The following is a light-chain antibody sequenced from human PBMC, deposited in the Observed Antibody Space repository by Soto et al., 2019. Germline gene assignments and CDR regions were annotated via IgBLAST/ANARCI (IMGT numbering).Light chain of an antibody. CDR1: SSDVGSYDH. Sequence: QSALTQPASVSESPGQSITISCSGTSSDVGSYDHVAWYQQFPGKTPKLMIYEVSNRPSGVSSRFSGSKSGNTASLTISGLQAEDEADYYCISYTGSSTSYVFGSGTKVTVL. CDR3: ISYTGSSTSYV. J-gene: IGLJ1*01. CDR2: EVS. V-gene: IGLV2-14*01.